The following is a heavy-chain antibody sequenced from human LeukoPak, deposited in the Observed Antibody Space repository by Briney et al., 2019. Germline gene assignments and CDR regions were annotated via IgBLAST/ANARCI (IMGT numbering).Heavy chain of an antibody. D-gene: IGHD3-9*01. CDR3: ARGVLRYFDWQTGDAFDI. CDR2: IKQGGSEK. Sequence: PGGSLRLSCAASGFTFSNYWMSWVRQVPGKGLEWVANIKQGGSEKYYVDSVKGRFTISRDNVKNSLYLEMNSLRAEDTAVYYCARGVLRYFDWQTGDAFDIWGQGTMVTVSS. V-gene: IGHV3-7*03. J-gene: IGHJ3*02. CDR1: GFTFSNYW.